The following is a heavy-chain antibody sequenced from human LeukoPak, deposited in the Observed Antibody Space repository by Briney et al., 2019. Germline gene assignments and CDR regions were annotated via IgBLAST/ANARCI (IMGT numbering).Heavy chain of an antibody. Sequence: PGGSLRLSCAASGFTFSSYSMNWVRQAPGKGLEWVSSISSSSSYIYYADSVKGRFTISRDNAKNSLYLQMNSLGAEDTAVYYCARVAYGAQAFDIWGQGTMVTVSS. CDR3: ARVAYGAQAFDI. CDR2: ISSSSSYI. CDR1: GFTFSSYS. D-gene: IGHD4-17*01. J-gene: IGHJ3*02. V-gene: IGHV3-21*01.